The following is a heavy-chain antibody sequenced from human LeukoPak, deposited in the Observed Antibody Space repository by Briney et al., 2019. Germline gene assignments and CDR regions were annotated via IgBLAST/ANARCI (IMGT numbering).Heavy chain of an antibody. D-gene: IGHD5-18*01. CDR3: ARVGYSTAYHYYYYMDV. V-gene: IGHV3-7*01. CDR1: RFTFNNYW. CDR2: IKQDGSEI. J-gene: IGHJ6*03. Sequence: GGSLRLSCAASRFTFNNYWMSWVRQAPGKGLEWVANIKQDGSEIYYGDSVKGRFTISRDNAKNSLFLHMNSLRVDDTAVYYCARVGYSTAYHYYYYMDVWGKGTTVTVTS.